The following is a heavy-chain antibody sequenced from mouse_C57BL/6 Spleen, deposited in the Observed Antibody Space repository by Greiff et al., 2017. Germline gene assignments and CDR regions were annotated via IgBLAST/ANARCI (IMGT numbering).Heavy chain of an antibody. CDR2: IDPSDSYT. CDR3: ARTGIYSVYYFDY. V-gene: IGHV1-69*01. J-gene: IGHJ2*01. Sequence: VQLQQPGAELVMPGASVKLSCKASGYTFTSYWMHWVKQRPGQGLEWIGEIDPSDSYTNYNQKFKGKSTLTVDKSSSTAYMQLSSLTSEDSAVYYCARTGIYSVYYFDYWGQGTTLTVSS. D-gene: IGHD2-1*01. CDR1: GYTFTSYW.